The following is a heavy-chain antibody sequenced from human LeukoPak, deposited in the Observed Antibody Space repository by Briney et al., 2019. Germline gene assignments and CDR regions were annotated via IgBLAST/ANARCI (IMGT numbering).Heavy chain of an antibody. D-gene: IGHD3-10*01. CDR1: GGSISSSSYY. CDR3: ASSGYYGSGSYFDY. J-gene: IGHJ4*02. V-gene: IGHV4-39*07. Sequence: SETLSLTCTVSGGSISSSSYYWGWIRQPPGKGLEWIGSIYYSGSTNYNPSLKSRVTISVDTSKNQFSLKLSSVTAADTAVYYCASSGYYGSGSYFDYWGQGTLVTVSS. CDR2: IYYSGST.